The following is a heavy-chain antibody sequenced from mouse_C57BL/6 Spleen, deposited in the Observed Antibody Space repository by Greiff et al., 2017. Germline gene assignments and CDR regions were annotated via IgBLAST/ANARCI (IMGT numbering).Heavy chain of an antibody. Sequence: VQLQQSGAELVRPGASVKLSCTASGFNIKDDYMHWVKQRPEQGLEWIGWIDPESGDTEYASKFQGKATITADTSSNTAYLQLSSLTSEDTAVYYCTGSNYGNYLDYWGEGTTLTVSS. CDR3: TGSNYGNYLDY. J-gene: IGHJ2*01. D-gene: IGHD2-1*01. V-gene: IGHV14-4*01. CDR1: GFNIKDDY. CDR2: IDPESGDT.